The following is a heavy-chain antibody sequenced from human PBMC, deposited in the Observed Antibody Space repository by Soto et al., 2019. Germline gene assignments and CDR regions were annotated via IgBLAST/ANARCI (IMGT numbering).Heavy chain of an antibody. J-gene: IGHJ4*02. CDR1: GGSISSGSYY. Sequence: SETLSLTCTVSGGSISSGSYYWSWIRQHPEKGLEWIGYIYYSGTSYYNPSLKSRVTISLDTSKDQFSLKLSSVTAADTAVYYCARGSDSPSHYYGSGSYPPGFDYWGQGTLVTVSS. CDR3: ARGSDSPSHYYGSGSYPPGFDY. CDR2: IYYSGTS. V-gene: IGHV4-31*03. D-gene: IGHD3-10*01.